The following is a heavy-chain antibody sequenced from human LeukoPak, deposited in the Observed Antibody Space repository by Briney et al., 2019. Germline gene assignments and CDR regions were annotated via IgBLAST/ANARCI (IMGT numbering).Heavy chain of an antibody. Sequence: GGSLRLSCAASGFTVSSNYMSWVRQAPGKGLEWVSVIYSGGSTYYADSVKGRFTISRDNSKNTVYLQMNSLRAEDTAVYYCAKTKPYGTTWYGGIDWGQGALVTVSS. CDR3: AKTKPYGTTWYGGID. CDR2: IYSGGST. V-gene: IGHV3-53*01. D-gene: IGHD6-13*01. CDR1: GFTVSSNY. J-gene: IGHJ4*02.